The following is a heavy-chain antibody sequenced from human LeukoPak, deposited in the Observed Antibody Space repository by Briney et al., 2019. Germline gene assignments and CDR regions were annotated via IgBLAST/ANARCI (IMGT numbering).Heavy chain of an antibody. CDR1: GFTFSSYG. V-gene: IGHV3-33*01. CDR3: ASRSSSWFDP. J-gene: IGHJ5*02. Sequence: GRSLRLSCAASGFTFSSYGMHWVRQAPGKGLEWVAVIWYDGSNKYYADSVKGRFTISRDNSKNTLYLQMNSLRAEDTAVYYCASRSSSWFDPWGQGILVTVSS. D-gene: IGHD6-13*01. CDR2: IWYDGSNK.